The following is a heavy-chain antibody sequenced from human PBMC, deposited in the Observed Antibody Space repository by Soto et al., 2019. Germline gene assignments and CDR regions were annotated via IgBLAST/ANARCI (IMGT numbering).Heavy chain of an antibody. Sequence: GASVKVSCKASGGTFSSYTISWVRQAPGKGLEWIRRIHPNDEKANYAQKFQGRVTMTEDTSTNTAYMELSSLRSEDTAVYYCATPLIGAARPDPGAFDIWGQGTMVTVSS. D-gene: IGHD6-6*01. CDR3: ATPLIGAARPDPGAFDI. CDR2: IHPNDEKA. V-gene: IGHV1-69*02. CDR1: GGTFSSYT. J-gene: IGHJ3*02.